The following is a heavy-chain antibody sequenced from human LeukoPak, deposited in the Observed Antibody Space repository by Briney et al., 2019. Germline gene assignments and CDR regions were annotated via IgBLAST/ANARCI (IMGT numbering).Heavy chain of an antibody. Sequence: PSETLSLTCTVSGGSISSGDYYWSWIRQPPGKGLEWIGYIYYSGSTYYNPSLKSRVTISVDTSKNQFSLKLSSVTAADTAVYYCARVQYYDFWSGYSTNTYYFDYWGQGTLVTVSS. D-gene: IGHD3-3*01. CDR3: ARVQYYDFWSGYSTNTYYFDY. J-gene: IGHJ4*02. CDR2: IYYSGST. V-gene: IGHV4-30-4*01. CDR1: GGSISSGDYY.